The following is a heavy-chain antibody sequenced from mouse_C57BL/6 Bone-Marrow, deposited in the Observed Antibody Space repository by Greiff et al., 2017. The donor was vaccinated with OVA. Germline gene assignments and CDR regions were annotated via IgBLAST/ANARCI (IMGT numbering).Heavy chain of an antibody. CDR1: GFTFTDYY. CDR3: ARGDSNSLFAY. Sequence: EVNVVESGGGLVQPGGSLSLSCAASGFTFTDYYMSWVRQPPGKALEWLGFIRNKANGYTTEYSASVKGRFTISRDNSQSILYLQMNALRAEDSATYYCARGDSNSLFAYWGQGTLVTVSA. V-gene: IGHV7-3*01. CDR2: IRNKANGYTT. J-gene: IGHJ3*01. D-gene: IGHD2-5*01.